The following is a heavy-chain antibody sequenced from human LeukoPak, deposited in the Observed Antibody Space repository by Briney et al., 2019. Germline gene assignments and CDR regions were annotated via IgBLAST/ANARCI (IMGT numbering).Heavy chain of an antibody. CDR2: IRGSGVST. CDR1: GFTFSNAW. Sequence: GGSLRLSCAASGFTFSNAWMNWVRQAPGKGLEWVSVIRGSGVSTYYADSVKGRFTISRDNSKNTLYLQMNNLRAEDTAMYYCAKRQGSSASCYDYWGQGTLVTVSS. D-gene: IGHD2-2*01. CDR3: AKRQGSSASCYDY. J-gene: IGHJ4*02. V-gene: IGHV3-23*01.